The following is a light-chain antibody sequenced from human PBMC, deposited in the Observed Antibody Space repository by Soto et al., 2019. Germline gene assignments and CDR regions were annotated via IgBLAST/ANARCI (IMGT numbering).Light chain of an antibody. V-gene: IGKV1-5*02. CDR1: QNIRNW. CDR2: DAS. CDR3: QQYNTYST. J-gene: IGKJ5*01. Sequence: DIQMTQSPSTLSASVGDSVTIICRASQNIRNWLAWYQQQPGKAPNPLIYDASSLKSGVPARLSGSGSGTEFTLTISSLLPDDFATYYCQQYNTYSTFGQGTRLEIK.